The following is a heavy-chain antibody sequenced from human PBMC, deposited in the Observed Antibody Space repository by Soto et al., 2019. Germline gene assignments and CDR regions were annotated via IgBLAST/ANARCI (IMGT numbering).Heavy chain of an antibody. D-gene: IGHD3-3*01. CDR1: GFTFSSYA. J-gene: IGHJ6*02. CDR2: ISYDGSNK. CDR3: AREYYDFWSGYYSSGGYYYGMDV. Sequence: PGGSLRLSCAASGFTFSSYAMHWVRQAPGKGLEWVAVISYDGSNKYYADSVKGRFTISRGNSKNTLYLQMNSLRAEDTAVYYCAREYYDFWSGYYSSGGYYYGMDVWGQGTTVTVS. V-gene: IGHV3-30-3*01.